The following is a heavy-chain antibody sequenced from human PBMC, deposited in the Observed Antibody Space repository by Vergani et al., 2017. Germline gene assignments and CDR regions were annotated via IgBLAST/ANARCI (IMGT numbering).Heavy chain of an antibody. CDR2: ISGSGGST. CDR1: GFTFSSYA. D-gene: IGHD2-2*01. J-gene: IGHJ3*02. V-gene: IGHV3-23*01. Sequence: EVQLLESGGGLVQPGGSLRLSCAASGFTFSSYAMSWVRQAPGKGLEWVSAISGSGGSTYYADSVKGRFTISRDNAKNSLYLQMNSLRAEDTAVYYCAREAGYCSSTSCFKVHDAFDIWGQGTMVTVSS. CDR3: AREAGYCSSTSCFKVHDAFDI.